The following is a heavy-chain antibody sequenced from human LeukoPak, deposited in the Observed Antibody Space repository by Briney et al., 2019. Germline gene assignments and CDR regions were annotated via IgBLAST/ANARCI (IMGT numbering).Heavy chain of an antibody. V-gene: IGHV3-23*01. Sequence: GGSLRLSCAASGFTFSSYAMSWVRQAPGKGLEWVSAISGSDGRLFYADSVKGRFTISRDNSKNTLHLQMNSLRAEDTAVYYCAKESPYRAPTRTYYFDFWGQGTLVTVSS. CDR1: GFTFSSYA. J-gene: IGHJ4*02. CDR3: AKESPYRAPTRTYYFDF. D-gene: IGHD1-14*01. CDR2: ISGSDGRL.